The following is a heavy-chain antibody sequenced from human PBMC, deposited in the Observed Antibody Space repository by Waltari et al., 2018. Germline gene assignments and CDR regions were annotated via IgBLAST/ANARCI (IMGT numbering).Heavy chain of an antibody. V-gene: IGHV4-59*11. Sequence: QVQLQESGPGLVKPSETLSLTCTVSGGSISSHYWSWIRQPPGKGLEWIGYIYYSGSPNTTPPRKVRVTRSVDTPKNQFSRKRSVGTAADTAVYYCARVGGGGAAAGTIDYWGQGTLVTVSS. CDR2: IYYSGSP. CDR3: ARVGGGGAAAGTIDY. J-gene: IGHJ4*02. D-gene: IGHD6-13*01. CDR1: GGSISSHY.